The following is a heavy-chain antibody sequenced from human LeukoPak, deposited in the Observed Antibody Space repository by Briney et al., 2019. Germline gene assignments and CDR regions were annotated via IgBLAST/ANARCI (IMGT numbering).Heavy chain of an antibody. CDR3: AKVAKYYYGPETYYFFEQ. J-gene: IGHJ4*02. D-gene: IGHD3-10*01. CDR2: INQDGTEK. Sequence: PGGSLRLSCAASGFTFSSNFMSWVRQAPGKGLEWVANINQDGTEKYYVDSVKGRFTVSRDYAKNSLYLQMNSLRVEDTAVYYCAKVAKYYYGPETYYFFEQWGQGTPVTASS. V-gene: IGHV3-7*01. CDR1: GFTFSSNF.